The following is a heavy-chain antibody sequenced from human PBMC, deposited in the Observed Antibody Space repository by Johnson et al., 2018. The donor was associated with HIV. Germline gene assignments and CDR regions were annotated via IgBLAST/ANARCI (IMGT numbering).Heavy chain of an antibody. CDR2: ISDDGSKI. J-gene: IGHJ3*02. V-gene: IGHV3-30*04. CDR3: AKERHLVRAFDI. D-gene: IGHD6-6*01. CDR1: GFRFSTYA. Sequence: QEQLVESGGGVVQPGRSLRLSCAASGFRFSTYALHWVRQTPGKGLEWVALISDDGSKIYHADSVKGRFTISRDNSKNPLYLQMNSLRAEDTAVYYCAKERHLVRAFDIWGQGTMVTVSS.